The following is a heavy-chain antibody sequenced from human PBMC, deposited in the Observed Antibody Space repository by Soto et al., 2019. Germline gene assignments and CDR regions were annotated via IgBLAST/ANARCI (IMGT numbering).Heavy chain of an antibody. V-gene: IGHV5-51*01. CDR3: ARISRVPAKGRNSGMDV. Sequence: GESLKISCKVSGKTFINHWIAWVRQMPGKGLEWMGIIYPDDSDTRYSPSFQGQGTISADKSITTAYLQWSSLKASDNAMYFCARISRVPAKGRNSGMDVWGQGTTVTVSS. CDR2: IYPDDSDT. D-gene: IGHD2-15*01. J-gene: IGHJ6*02. CDR1: GKTFINHW.